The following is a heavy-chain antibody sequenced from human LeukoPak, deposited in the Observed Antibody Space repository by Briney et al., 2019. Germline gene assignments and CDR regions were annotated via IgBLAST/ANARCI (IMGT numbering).Heavy chain of an antibody. J-gene: IGHJ6*03. D-gene: IGHD1-26*01. CDR2: IYYSGST. CDR3: ARVGGGSYYYYYMDV. Sequence: SETLSLTCTVSGGSINNHYWSWIRQPPGKGLEWIGYIYYSGSTNYNPSLKSRVTISVDTSKNQFSLKLSSVTAADTAVYYCARVGGGSYYYYYMDVWGKGTTVTVSS. CDR1: GGSINNHY. V-gene: IGHV4-59*11.